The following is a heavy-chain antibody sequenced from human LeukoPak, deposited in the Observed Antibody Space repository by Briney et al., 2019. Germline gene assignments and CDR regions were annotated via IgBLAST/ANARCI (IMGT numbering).Heavy chain of an antibody. CDR2: ISDSGDYT. Sequence: GWSLTLSCAGSGFTFSSYAMSWVRQAPGQGLDWVSVISDSGDYTSYADSVRGRFTISRDNSRNTLYLQMISLRPEDTAVYYCAKDTSIGRYCTNGVCSPFDYWGQGTLVTVSS. CDR1: GFTFSSYA. V-gene: IGHV3-23*01. J-gene: IGHJ4*02. CDR3: AKDTSIGRYCTNGVCSPFDY. D-gene: IGHD2-8*01.